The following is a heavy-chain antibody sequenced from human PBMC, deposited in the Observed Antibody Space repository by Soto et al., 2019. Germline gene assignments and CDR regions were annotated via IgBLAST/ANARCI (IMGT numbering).Heavy chain of an antibody. CDR2: INHSGST. J-gene: IGHJ5*02. CDR3: ARTSRVATTNWFDP. V-gene: IGHV4-34*01. D-gene: IGHD5-12*01. CDR1: GGSFSGYY. Sequence: SETQSLSSAVYGGSFSGYYWSWIRQPPGKGLEWIGEINHSGSTNYSPSLKSRVTISVDTSKNQFSLKLSSVTAADTAVYYCARTSRVATTNWFDPWGQGTLVTVSS.